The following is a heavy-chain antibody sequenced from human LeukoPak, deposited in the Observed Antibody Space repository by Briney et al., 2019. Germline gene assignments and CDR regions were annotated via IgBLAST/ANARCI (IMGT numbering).Heavy chain of an antibody. CDR3: AKTNSGSYNFDY. Sequence: GGSLRLSCAASGFTFSSYGIHWVRQAPGKGLEWVAVISYDGANKYYADSVKGRFTISRDNSKNTLYLQMNSLRAEDTAVYYCAKTNSGSYNFDYWGQGTLVTVSS. V-gene: IGHV3-30*18. D-gene: IGHD6-19*01. CDR1: GFTFSSYG. CDR2: ISYDGANK. J-gene: IGHJ4*02.